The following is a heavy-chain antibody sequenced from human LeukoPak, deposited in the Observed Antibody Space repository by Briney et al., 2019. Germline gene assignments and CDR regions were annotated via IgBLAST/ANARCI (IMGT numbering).Heavy chain of an antibody. J-gene: IGHJ4*02. CDR3: ATYNYYDSSGYYYFDY. V-gene: IGHV1-24*01. CDR1: GYTLTELS. CDR2: FDPEDGET. D-gene: IGHD3-22*01. Sequence: ASVKVSCKVSGYTLTELSMHWVRQAPGKGLEWMGGFDPEDGETIYAQKFQGRVTMTEDTSTDTAYMELSSLRSEDTAVYYCATYNYYDSSGYYYFDYWGQGNLVTVSS.